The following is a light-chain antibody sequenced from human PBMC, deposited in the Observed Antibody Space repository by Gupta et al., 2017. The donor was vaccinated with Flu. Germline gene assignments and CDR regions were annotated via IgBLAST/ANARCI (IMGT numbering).Light chain of an antibody. CDR1: SGHSSYA. Sequence: QLVLTHPPSPSASLRASVKLTCPPSSGHSSYAIAWHQQQPEKGPRYLMKLNSDGSHSKGDGIPDRFSGSSSGAERYLTISSLQSEDEADYYCQTWGTGIGVFGGGTKLTVL. CDR2: LNSDGSH. V-gene: IGLV4-69*01. CDR3: QTWGTGIGV. J-gene: IGLJ3*02.